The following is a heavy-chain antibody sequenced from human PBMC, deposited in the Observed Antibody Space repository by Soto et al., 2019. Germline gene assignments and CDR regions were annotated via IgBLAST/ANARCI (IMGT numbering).Heavy chain of an antibody. D-gene: IGHD5-18*01. CDR3: ARETNSYGPTEGINDAFDI. Sequence: GGSLRLSCAASGFTFSSYSMNWVRQAPGKGLEWVSSISSSSSYIYYADSVKGRFTISRDNAKNSLYLQMNSLRAEDTAVYYCARETNSYGPTEGINDAFDIWGQGTMVTVSS. V-gene: IGHV3-21*01. J-gene: IGHJ3*02. CDR1: GFTFSSYS. CDR2: ISSSSSYI.